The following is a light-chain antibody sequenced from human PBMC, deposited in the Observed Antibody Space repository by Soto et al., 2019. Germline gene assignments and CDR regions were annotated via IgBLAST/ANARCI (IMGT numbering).Light chain of an antibody. CDR3: QHYNSYSEA. CDR2: KAS. V-gene: IGKV1-5*03. J-gene: IGKJ1*01. CDR1: QTISSW. Sequence: DIQMTQSPSTLSGSVGDRVTITCRASQTISSWLAWYQQKPGKAPKLLIYKASTLKSGVPSRFSSSRSGTEFTLTISSMLPDDFATYYCQHYNSYSEAFGQGTKVELK.